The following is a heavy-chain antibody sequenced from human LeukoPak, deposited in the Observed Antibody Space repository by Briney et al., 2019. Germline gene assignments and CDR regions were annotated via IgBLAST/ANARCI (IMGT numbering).Heavy chain of an antibody. CDR1: GGSISSSSYY. V-gene: IGHV4-39*07. Sequence: SETLSLTCTVSGGSISSSSYYWGWIRQPPGKGLEWIGGIYYSGSTYYNSSLKSRVTISVDTSKNQFSLRVSSVTAADTAVYYCARDTGHQLSRRNYYAMDVWGQGTTVTVSS. J-gene: IGHJ6*02. CDR3: ARDTGHQLSRRNYYAMDV. CDR2: IYYSGST. D-gene: IGHD1-1*01.